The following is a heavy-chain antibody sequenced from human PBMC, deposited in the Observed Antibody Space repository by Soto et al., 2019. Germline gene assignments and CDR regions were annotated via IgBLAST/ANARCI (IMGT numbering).Heavy chain of an antibody. D-gene: IGHD6-13*01. V-gene: IGHV2-5*02. CDR2: IYWDDDK. CDR3: ARIVAAVSDYFFYGMDV. CDR1: GFSLGTSGLG. Sequence: SGSTLVNPTQTLTLTCTFSGFSLGTSGLGVGLIRQPPGKALEWLALIYWDDDKRYSPSLKNRLTITKDTSKNQVVLTMTNMAPVDTATYYCARIVAAVSDYFFYGMDVWGPGTTVTVYS. J-gene: IGHJ6*02.